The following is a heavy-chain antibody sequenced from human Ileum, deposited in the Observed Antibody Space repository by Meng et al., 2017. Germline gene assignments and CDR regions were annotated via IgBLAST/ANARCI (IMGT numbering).Heavy chain of an antibody. D-gene: IGHD6-13*01. CDR2: INPYSGDT. V-gene: IGHV1-2*02. CDR3: ARELQQQLSGRWFDP. Sequence: LVQCGAEVKTPGASVKVSCKSSGYTFTGYYLFWVRQAPGQGLEWMGWINPYSGDTKYAQKFQGRVTMTRDTSTSTAYMELSGLRSDDTAVYYCARELQQQLSGRWFDPWGQGTLVTVSS. J-gene: IGHJ5*02. CDR1: GYTFTGYY.